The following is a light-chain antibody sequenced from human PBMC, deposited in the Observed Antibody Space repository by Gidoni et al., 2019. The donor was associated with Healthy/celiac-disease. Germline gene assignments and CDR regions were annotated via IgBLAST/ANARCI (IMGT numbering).Light chain of an antibody. CDR2: AAS. J-gene: IGKJ1*01. CDR3: QQSYSTPPT. V-gene: IGKV1-39*01. Sequence: DIQMTHSPSSLSASVGDRVTITCRASHSISSYLNWYQQKPGKAPNLLIYAASRLQSGVPSRFSGSGSGKYFTLTISSLQPEDFATYYCQQSYSTPPTFGQGTKVEIK. CDR1: HSISSY.